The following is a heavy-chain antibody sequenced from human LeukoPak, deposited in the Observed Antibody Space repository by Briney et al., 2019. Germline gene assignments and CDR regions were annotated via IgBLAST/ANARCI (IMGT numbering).Heavy chain of an antibody. CDR2: IYHSGST. CDR3: ARGTTYYDILTGYYVCAFDI. CDR1: GGSISSGGYS. Sequence: SETLSLTCAVSGGSISSGGYSWSWIRQPPGKGLEWIGYIYHSGSTYYNPSLKSRVTISVDRSKNQFSLKLSSVTAADTAVYYCARGTTYYDILTGYYVCAFDIWGQGTMVTVSS. V-gene: IGHV4-30-2*01. J-gene: IGHJ3*02. D-gene: IGHD3-9*01.